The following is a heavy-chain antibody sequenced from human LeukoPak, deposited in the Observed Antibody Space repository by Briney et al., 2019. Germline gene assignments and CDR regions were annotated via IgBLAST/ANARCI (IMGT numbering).Heavy chain of an antibody. V-gene: IGHV3-23*01. D-gene: IGHD3-3*01. CDR1: GFTFSSYA. Sequence: GGSLRLSCAASGFTFSSYAMSWVRQAPGKGLEWVSAISGSGGSTYYADSVKGRFTISRDNSKNTLYLQMNSLRAEGTAVYYCARDYDFWSGYFDYWGQGTLVTVSS. J-gene: IGHJ4*02. CDR3: ARDYDFWSGYFDY. CDR2: ISGSGGST.